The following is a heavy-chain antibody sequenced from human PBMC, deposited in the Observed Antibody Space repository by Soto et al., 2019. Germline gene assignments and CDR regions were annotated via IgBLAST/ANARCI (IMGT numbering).Heavy chain of an antibody. CDR3: ARLRITLVRGARAGMDV. CDR1: GGTFSSYA. V-gene: IGHV1-69*01. CDR2: IIPIFGTA. J-gene: IGHJ6*02. Sequence: QVQLVQSGAEVKKPGSSVKVSFKASGGTFSSYAISWVRQAPGQGLEWMGGIIPIFGTANYAQKFQGRVTITADESTSTAYLELSSLRDEDTALYYCARLRITLVRGARAGMDVWGQGTTVTVSS. D-gene: IGHD3-10*01.